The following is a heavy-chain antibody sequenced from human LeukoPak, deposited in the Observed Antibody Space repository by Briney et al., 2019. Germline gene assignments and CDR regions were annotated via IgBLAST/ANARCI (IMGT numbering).Heavy chain of an antibody. CDR2: IYHSGST. CDR3: ARISRYTISMIVVDY. V-gene: IGHV4-4*02. CDR1: GGSISSSNW. Sequence: SGTLSLTCAVSGGSISSSNWWSWVRPPPGKGLEWIGEIYHSGSTNYNPSLKSRVTISVDKSKNQFSLKVSSVTAADTAVYYCARISRYTISMIVVDYWGQGTLVTVSS. D-gene: IGHD3-22*01. J-gene: IGHJ4*02.